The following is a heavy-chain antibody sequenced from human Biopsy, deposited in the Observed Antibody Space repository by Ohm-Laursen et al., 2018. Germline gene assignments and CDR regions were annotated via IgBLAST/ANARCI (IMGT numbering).Heavy chain of an antibody. D-gene: IGHD3-3*01. CDR3: ARDPGYDFWSGSDPFDI. J-gene: IGHJ3*02. CDR2: ISTYNDDT. CDR1: GYTFTAYG. V-gene: IGHV1-18*04. Sequence: SVKVSCKTSGYTFTAYGISWVRQAPGQGLEWMGWISTYNDDTNIAQKFQGRVSMTTDTSTRTAYMELRSLRSGDTAIYLCARDPGYDFWSGSDPFDIWGQGTLVTVS.